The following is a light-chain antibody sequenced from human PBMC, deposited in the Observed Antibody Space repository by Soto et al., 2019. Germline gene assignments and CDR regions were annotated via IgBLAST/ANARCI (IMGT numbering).Light chain of an antibody. V-gene: IGLV1-44*01. J-gene: IGLJ2*01. CDR3: AAWDDSLNGYVV. CDR1: SSNIGSKT. Sequence: QSVLTQPPSASGTPGQRVTISCSGSSSNIGSKTVNWYQQLPGTAPKLLIYSNNQRPSGVPDRFSGSKSGTSASLAISGLQSEVEADYYCAAWDDSLNGYVVFGGGTKLTVL. CDR2: SNN.